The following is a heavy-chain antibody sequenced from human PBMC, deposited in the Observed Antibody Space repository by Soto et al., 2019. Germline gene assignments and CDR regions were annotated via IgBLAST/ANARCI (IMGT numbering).Heavy chain of an antibody. CDR1: GYTFTSYY. Sequence: GASVKVSCKASGYTFTSYYMNWVRQAPGQGLEWMGIINPSDGNTTYAQNFLGRVTMTTDTSTSTVYMELRSLTSDDTAVYYCAGGGNPIAYWGQGTLVTVSS. CDR2: INPSDGNT. J-gene: IGHJ4*02. V-gene: IGHV1-46*01. CDR3: AGGGNPIAY. D-gene: IGHD3-16*01.